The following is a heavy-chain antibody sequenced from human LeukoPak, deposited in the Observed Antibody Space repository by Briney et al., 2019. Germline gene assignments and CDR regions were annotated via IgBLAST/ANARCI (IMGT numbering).Heavy chain of an antibody. J-gene: IGHJ4*02. CDR3: ARDRQLAYLDY. Sequence: PGGSLRLSCAASGFTFSASWMSWVRQTPEKGLEFVANINQDGSLKSLMDSVEGRFTISRDNTKSSLYLQMNNLRAEDTAVYYCARDRQLAYLDYWGQGTLVTVSS. CDR2: INQDGSLK. D-gene: IGHD6-13*01. V-gene: IGHV3-7*01. CDR1: GFTFSASW.